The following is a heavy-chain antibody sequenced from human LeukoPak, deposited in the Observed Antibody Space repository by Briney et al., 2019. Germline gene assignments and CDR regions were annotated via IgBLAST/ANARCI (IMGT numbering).Heavy chain of an antibody. D-gene: IGHD3-22*01. CDR2: ITDSGGST. CDR3: ARFSGHTMIVVDSKYYFDY. Sequence: GGSLRLSCAASGFTFSSYGMSWVRQAPGKGLEWVSSITDSGGSTYYADSVKGRFTISRDNSKNTLYLQMNSLRAEDTAVYYCARFSGHTMIVVDSKYYFDYWGQGTLVTVSS. CDR1: GFTFSSYG. J-gene: IGHJ4*02. V-gene: IGHV3-23*01.